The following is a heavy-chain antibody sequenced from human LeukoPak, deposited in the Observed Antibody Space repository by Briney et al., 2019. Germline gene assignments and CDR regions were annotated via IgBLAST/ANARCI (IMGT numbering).Heavy chain of an antibody. CDR1: GDSINTSY. V-gene: IGHV4-4*09. Sequence: SETLSLTCRVSGDSINTSYWSWIRQPPGQALEWIGYINNIGSTNYNPSLKSRVTVSVDTSEKQFSLQLTSVTAADTALYYCARLVEYTTGWYRSYHFDSWGQGTLVTVSS. D-gene: IGHD6-19*01. J-gene: IGHJ4*02. CDR3: ARLVEYTTGWYRSYHFDS. CDR2: INNIGST.